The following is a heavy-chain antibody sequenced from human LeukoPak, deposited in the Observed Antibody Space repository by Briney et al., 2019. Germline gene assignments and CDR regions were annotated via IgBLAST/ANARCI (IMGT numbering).Heavy chain of an antibody. Sequence: SVKVSCKASGYTFSGYYMHWVRQAPGQGLVWMGRVNPRSGDTKYAHDFEGRVFMTRDTSISTAFMEVRGLRPDDTAVYFCASNIAVSLDGFDPWGQGTLVTVSS. V-gene: IGHV1-2*02. CDR2: VNPRSGDT. CDR3: ASNIAVSLDGFDP. D-gene: IGHD6-19*01. CDR1: GYTFSGYY. J-gene: IGHJ5*02.